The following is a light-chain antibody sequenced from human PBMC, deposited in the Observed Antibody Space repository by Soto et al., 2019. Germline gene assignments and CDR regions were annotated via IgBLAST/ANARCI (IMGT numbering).Light chain of an antibody. CDR3: QQYQIDWT. Sequence: DIQMTQSPSTLSASVGDRVSITCRASQRISTCLAWYQQKPGKAPTLLIYDASSLQSGVPSRFSGGGSGTEFTLTISSLQPDDFATYYCQQYQIDWTFGQGTKVDIK. V-gene: IGKV1-5*01. CDR1: QRISTC. CDR2: DAS. J-gene: IGKJ1*01.